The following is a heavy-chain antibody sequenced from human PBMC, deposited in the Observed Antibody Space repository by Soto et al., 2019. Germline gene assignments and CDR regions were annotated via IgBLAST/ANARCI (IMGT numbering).Heavy chain of an antibody. V-gene: IGHV4-34*01. CDR3: ARGLILWFGELSRRGGYYSYMDV. CDR2: VNDSGNI. J-gene: IGHJ6*03. CDR1: GGSFSGYQ. D-gene: IGHD3-10*01. Sequence: QVQLQQWGAGLLKPSETLSLTCAVYGGSFSGYQWSWIRQTPGKGLEWIGEVNDSGNINYNPSLTSRVTILVDTPKKQISLNVSSVTAADTAVYYCARGLILWFGELSRRGGYYSYMDVWGKGTTVTISS.